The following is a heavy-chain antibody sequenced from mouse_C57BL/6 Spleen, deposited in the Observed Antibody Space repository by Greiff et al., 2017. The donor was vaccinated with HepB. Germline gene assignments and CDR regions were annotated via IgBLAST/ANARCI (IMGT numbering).Heavy chain of an antibody. V-gene: IGHV1-69*01. D-gene: IGHD1-1*01. CDR2: IDPSDSYT. CDR1: GYTFTSYW. Sequence: QVQLQQPGTELVKPGASVKLSCKASGYTFTSYWMHWVKQRPGQGLEWIGEIDPSDSYTNYNQKFKGKSTLTVDKSSSTAYMQLSSLTSEDSAVYYCARPYGTPYAMDYWGQGTSVTVSS. J-gene: IGHJ4*01. CDR3: ARPYGTPYAMDY.